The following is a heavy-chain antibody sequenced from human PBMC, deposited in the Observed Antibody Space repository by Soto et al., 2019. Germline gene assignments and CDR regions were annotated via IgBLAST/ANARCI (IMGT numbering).Heavy chain of an antibody. Sequence: QVQLVESGGGVVQPGRSLRLSCAASGFTFSSYGMHWVRQAPGKGLEWVAVISYDGSNKYYADSVKGRFTISRDNSKNPLYLQMNSLRAEDTAVYYCAKDLRFGDFDYWGQGTLVTVSS. CDR1: GFTFSSYG. CDR3: AKDLRFGDFDY. CDR2: ISYDGSNK. V-gene: IGHV3-30*18. D-gene: IGHD3-10*01. J-gene: IGHJ4*02.